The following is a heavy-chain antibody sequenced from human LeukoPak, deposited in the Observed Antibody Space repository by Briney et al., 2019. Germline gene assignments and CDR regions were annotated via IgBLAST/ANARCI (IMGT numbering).Heavy chain of an antibody. Sequence: SLRLSCAASGFTFSSYAMHWVRQAPGKGLEWVAIIWYDGNNEYYADSVKGRFTISGDNSKNTLHLQMNSLRAEDTAVYYCARQIGSGFCDYWGQGTLVTVSS. CDR2: IWYDGNNE. V-gene: IGHV3-33*01. D-gene: IGHD6-19*01. CDR3: ARQIGSGFCDY. CDR1: GFTFSSYA. J-gene: IGHJ4*02.